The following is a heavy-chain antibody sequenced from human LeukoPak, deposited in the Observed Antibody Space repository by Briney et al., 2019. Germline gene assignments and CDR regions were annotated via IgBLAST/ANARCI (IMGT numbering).Heavy chain of an antibody. V-gene: IGHV1-2*02. CDR1: GYTFTGYY. D-gene: IGHD6-13*01. CDR3: ARVRDSSSWPLYNWFDP. CDR2: INPNSGGT. Sequence: ASVKVSCKASGYTFTGYYMHWVRQAPGQGLEWMGWINPNSGGTSYAQKFQGRVTMTRDTSISTAYMELSRLRSDDTAVYYCARVRDSSSWPLYNWFDPWGQGTLVTVSS. J-gene: IGHJ5*02.